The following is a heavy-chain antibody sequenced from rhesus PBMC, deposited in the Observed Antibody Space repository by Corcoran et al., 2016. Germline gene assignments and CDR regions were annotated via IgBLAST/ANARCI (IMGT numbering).Heavy chain of an antibody. J-gene: IGHJ4*01. CDR2: ISSDGRKK. CDR1: GFNFSIYG. V-gene: IGHV3-54*02. Sequence: EVQLVESGGGLAQPGGSLRLSCVGSGFNFSIYGFHWVSPAPGKGVGGLAVISSDGRKKDFADSLKERITISRDNSKNTLYLQMSNLRLEDTAVYYCTRFDYWGQGVLVTVSS. CDR3: TRFDY.